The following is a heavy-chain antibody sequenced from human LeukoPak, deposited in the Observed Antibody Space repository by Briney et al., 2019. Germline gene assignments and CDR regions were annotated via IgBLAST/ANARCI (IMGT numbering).Heavy chain of an antibody. J-gene: IGHJ4*02. V-gene: IGHV3-48*03. D-gene: IGHD4-17*01. Sequence: PGGSLRLSCAASGFTFSSYEMNWVRQAPGKGLEWVSYISSSGSTIYYADSVKGRFTISRDNAKNSLCLQMNSLRAEDTAVYYCARNRGEPLDYWGQGTLVTVSS. CDR1: GFTFSSYE. CDR2: ISSSGSTI. CDR3: ARNRGEPLDY.